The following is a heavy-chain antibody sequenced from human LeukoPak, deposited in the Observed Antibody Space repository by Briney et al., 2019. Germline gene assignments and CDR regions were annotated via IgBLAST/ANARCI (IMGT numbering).Heavy chain of an antibody. D-gene: IGHD3-3*01. CDR2: IGTDGTDT. Sequence: PGGSLRLSCPVSGFTFNTYFRHWVRQSPGEGLVWISHIGTDGTDTAYADSVKGRFTISRDNSKNTLYLQMNSLRAEDTAVYYCAKELRDYVFWSGPIYWGQCTLVTVSS. CDR3: AKELRDYVFWSGPIY. CDR1: GFTFNTYF. J-gene: IGHJ1*01. V-gene: IGHV3-74*01.